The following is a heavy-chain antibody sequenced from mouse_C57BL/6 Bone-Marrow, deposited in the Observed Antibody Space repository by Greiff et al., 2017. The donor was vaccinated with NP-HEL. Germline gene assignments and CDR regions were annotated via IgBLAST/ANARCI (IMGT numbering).Heavy chain of an antibody. D-gene: IGHD3-3*01. Sequence: VQLQQSGPGLVKPSQSLSLTCSVTGYSIPSGYYWNWIRQFPGNKLEWLGYISYDGSNNYNPSLKNRISITRDTSKNQFFLKVKSVTTEDTATYYCARGWDWYFDVWGTGTTVTVSS. CDR2: ISYDGSN. J-gene: IGHJ1*03. V-gene: IGHV3-6*01. CDR1: GYSIPSGYY. CDR3: ARGWDWYFDV.